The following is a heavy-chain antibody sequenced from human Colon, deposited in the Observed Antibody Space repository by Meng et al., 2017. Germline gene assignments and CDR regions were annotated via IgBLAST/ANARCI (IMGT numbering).Heavy chain of an antibody. V-gene: IGHV4-4*02. CDR3: ARNGKWGFDY. J-gene: IGHJ4*02. CDR1: SGSISSSDW. D-gene: IGHD1-26*01. Sequence: QVQLQESGPGLVKPSGTLSLTCAGSSGSISSSDWWSWVRLSPGKGLEWIGEFSHSGTTNYSPSLKSRSTISVDKSKSQFSLKLSSVTAADTAVYYCARNGKWGFDYWGQGTLVTVSS. CDR2: FSHSGTT.